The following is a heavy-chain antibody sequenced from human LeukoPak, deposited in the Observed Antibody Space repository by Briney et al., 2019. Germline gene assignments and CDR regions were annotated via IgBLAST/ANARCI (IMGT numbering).Heavy chain of an antibody. Sequence: RPGGSLRLSCAASGFTFSSYDMDWVRQATGKCLEWVSSIGIAGDTYYPGSVKGRFTISRENAKNSLYLQMNSLRSGDTAVYYCARLGPSYGMDVWGQGTTVTVSS. CDR1: GFTFSSYD. CDR3: ARLGPSYGMDV. V-gene: IGHV3-13*01. J-gene: IGHJ6*02. CDR2: IGIAGDT.